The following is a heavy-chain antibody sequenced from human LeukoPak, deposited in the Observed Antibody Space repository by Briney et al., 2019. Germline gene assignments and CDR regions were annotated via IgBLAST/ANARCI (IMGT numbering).Heavy chain of an antibody. CDR2: ISYDGSNK. D-gene: IGHD3-22*01. Sequence: GGSLRLSCAASGFTFSSYGMHWVRQAPGKGLEWVAVISYDGSNKYYADSVKGRFTISRGNSKNTLYLQMNSLRAEGTAVYYCAKGAGYYHTLYYYYGMDVWGQGTTVTVSS. J-gene: IGHJ6*02. V-gene: IGHV3-30*18. CDR3: AKGAGYYHTLYYYYGMDV. CDR1: GFTFSSYG.